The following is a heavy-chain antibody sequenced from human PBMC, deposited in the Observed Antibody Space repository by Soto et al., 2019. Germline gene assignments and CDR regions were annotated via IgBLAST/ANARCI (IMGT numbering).Heavy chain of an antibody. CDR1: GGSISSDY. J-gene: IGHJ3*02. CDR2: IYYTGST. V-gene: IGHV4-59*12. D-gene: IGHD3-10*01. Sequence: SETLSLTCTVSGGSISSDYWSWIRQPPGKGLECIGYIYYTGSTDYNPSLKSRVSISVDTSKNQSSLKLSSVTAADTAVYYCAREPSGIHDAFDIWGQGTMVTVSS. CDR3: AREPSGIHDAFDI.